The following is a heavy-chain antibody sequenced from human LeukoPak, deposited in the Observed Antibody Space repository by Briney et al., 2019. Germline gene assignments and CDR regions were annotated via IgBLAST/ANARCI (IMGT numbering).Heavy chain of an antibody. D-gene: IGHD2-15*01. Sequence: SETLSLTCTVSGGSISSYYWSWIPQPPGKGLEWIGYIYYSGSTNYNPSLKTRVTISVDTSKNQFSLKLSSVTAADTAVYYCARHAPSVVVVAAEYYFDYWGQGTLVTVSS. V-gene: IGHV4-59*08. CDR1: GGSISSYY. CDR2: IYYSGST. J-gene: IGHJ4*02. CDR3: ARHAPSVVVVAAEYYFDY.